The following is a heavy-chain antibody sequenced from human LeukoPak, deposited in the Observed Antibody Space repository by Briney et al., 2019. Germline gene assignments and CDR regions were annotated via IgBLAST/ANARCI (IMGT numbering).Heavy chain of an antibody. CDR2: ISSTTYT. CDR1: GCTFSVYS. D-gene: IGHD6-19*01. V-gene: IGHV3-21*01. CDR3: ARDGSGWARDI. J-gene: IGHJ6*02. Sequence: GGSLRLSCAASGCTFSVYSMSWIRQAPEKGLEWVSSISSTTYTYYADSVKGRFTISRDNSKNSLYLLMNSLTAEDTALYYCARDGSGWARDIWGQGTTVTVSS.